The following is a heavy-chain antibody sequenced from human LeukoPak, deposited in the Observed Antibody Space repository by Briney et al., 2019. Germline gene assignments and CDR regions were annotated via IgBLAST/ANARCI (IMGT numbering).Heavy chain of an antibody. CDR2: ISGSGADT. Sequence: PGGSLRLSCAASGFTFSAYAMSWVPQAPGKGLEWVSGISGSGADTYYADPVKGRFTISRDNSKNTLSLQMNSLRAEDTAVYYCAKDPGRVVRGIISFDYWGQGTLVTVSS. J-gene: IGHJ4*02. CDR3: AKDPGRVVRGIISFDY. V-gene: IGHV3-23*01. D-gene: IGHD3-10*01. CDR1: GFTFSAYA.